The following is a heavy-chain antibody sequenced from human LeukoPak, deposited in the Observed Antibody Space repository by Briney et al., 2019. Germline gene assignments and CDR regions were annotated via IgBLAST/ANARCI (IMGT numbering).Heavy chain of an antibody. Sequence: SETLSLTCTVSGGSISSSSYYWGWIRQPPGKGLEWIGSIYYSGSTYYNPSLKSRVTISVDTSKNQFSLKLSSVTAADTAVYYCAGQGTTIAAPPFYSDYWGQGTLVTVSS. D-gene: IGHD6-6*01. J-gene: IGHJ4*02. CDR1: GGSISSSSYY. CDR3: AGQGTTIAAPPFYSDY. V-gene: IGHV4-39*01. CDR2: IYYSGST.